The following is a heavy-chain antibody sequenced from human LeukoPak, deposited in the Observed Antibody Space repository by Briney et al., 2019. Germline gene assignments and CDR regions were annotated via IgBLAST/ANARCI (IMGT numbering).Heavy chain of an antibody. CDR1: GFTFSTYW. D-gene: IGHD3-10*01. CDR2: INSDGSST. CDR3: ARDWAMVRGVIDV. Sequence: GGSLRLSCTASGFTFSTYWMHWVRQAPGKGLVWVSRINSDGSSTSYADSVKGRFTISRDNAKNTLYLQMNSLRAEDTAVYYCARDWAMVRGVIDVWGQGTTVTVS. V-gene: IGHV3-74*01. J-gene: IGHJ6*02.